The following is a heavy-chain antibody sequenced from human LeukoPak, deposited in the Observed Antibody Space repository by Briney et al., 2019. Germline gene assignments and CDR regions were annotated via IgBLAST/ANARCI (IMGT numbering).Heavy chain of an antibody. Sequence: GGSLRLSCAASRFTFSYYSMNWVRQAPGKGLEWVSYISGGSSTIYYADSVKGRFTISRDNAKNSLYLQMNSLRAEDTAVYYCARDSGRQMATMRFDYWGQGTLVTVSS. CDR2: ISGGSSTI. D-gene: IGHD5-24*01. CDR3: ARDSGRQMATMRFDY. V-gene: IGHV3-48*01. CDR1: RFTFSYYS. J-gene: IGHJ4*02.